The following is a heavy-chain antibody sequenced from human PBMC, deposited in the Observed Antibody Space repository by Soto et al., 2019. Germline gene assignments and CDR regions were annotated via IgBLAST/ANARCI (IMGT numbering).Heavy chain of an antibody. Sequence: XGSLRLSGANSGFTFSSYEVNWVRQAPGKGLEWVSYISSSGSTIYYADSVKGRFTISRDNAKNSLYLQMDSLRAEDTAVYYCARDQEAGSFFPYYYGMDVWGQGTTVTVSS. D-gene: IGHD6-13*01. CDR2: ISSSGSTI. J-gene: IGHJ6*02. CDR1: GFTFSSYE. CDR3: ARDQEAGSFFPYYYGMDV. V-gene: IGHV3-48*03.